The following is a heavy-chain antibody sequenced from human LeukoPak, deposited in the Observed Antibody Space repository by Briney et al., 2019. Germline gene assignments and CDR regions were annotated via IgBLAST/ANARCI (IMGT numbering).Heavy chain of an antibody. V-gene: IGHV4-59*11. Sequence: SETLSLTCTVSGGSISSHFWSWIRQPPGKRLEWIGYIHYSGSTNYNPSLKSRVTISVDMSKNQFSLRLSSVTAADTAVYYCARGHLALDYWGQGTLVTVSS. CDR2: IHYSGST. CDR1: GGSISSHF. CDR3: ARGHLALDY. J-gene: IGHJ4*02.